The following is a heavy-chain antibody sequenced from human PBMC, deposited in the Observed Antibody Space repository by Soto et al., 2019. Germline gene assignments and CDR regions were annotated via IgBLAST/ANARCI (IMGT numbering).Heavy chain of an antibody. V-gene: IGHV3-30*18. CDR1: GFTFSDYA. CDR3: AKGGRQWLVTSDFNY. Sequence: VQLVESGGGVVQPGRSLRLSCAASGFTFSDYAMHWVRQAPGKGLEWVAVVSHDGRNTHYADSVKGRFTISRDSSETTVSLEMTSLRAEDTAVYYCAKGGRQWLVTSDFNYLGQGALVTVSS. J-gene: IGHJ4*02. D-gene: IGHD6-19*01. CDR2: VSHDGRNT.